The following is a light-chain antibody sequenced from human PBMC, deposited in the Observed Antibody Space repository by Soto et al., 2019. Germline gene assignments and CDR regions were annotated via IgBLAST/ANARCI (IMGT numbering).Light chain of an antibody. V-gene: IGLV7-43*01. J-gene: IGLJ3*02. CDR3: LLYYGGAQPWV. CDR2: SIS. CDR1: TGAVTSGHH. Sequence: QAVVTQEPSLTVSPGGTVTLTCASSTGAVTSGHHPNWFQQKPGQPPRALIYSISNKYSWTPARFSGSLLGGKAALTLSGVQPENEADYYCLLYYGGAQPWVFGGGTKLTVL.